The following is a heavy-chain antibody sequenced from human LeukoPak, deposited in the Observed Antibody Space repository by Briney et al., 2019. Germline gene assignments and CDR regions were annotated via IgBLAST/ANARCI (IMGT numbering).Heavy chain of an antibody. CDR1: GFSFPYG. J-gene: IGHJ4*02. CDR3: TKDRMATIIGEFDY. CDR2: ISGSGGST. D-gene: IGHD5-24*01. V-gene: IGHV3-23*01. Sequence: ETGGSLRLSCEASGFSFPYGMSWVRQAPGKGLEWVSAISGSGGSTYYADSVKGRFTISRDNSKNTLYLQMNSLRAEDTAVYYCTKDRMATIIGEFDYWGQGTLVTVSS.